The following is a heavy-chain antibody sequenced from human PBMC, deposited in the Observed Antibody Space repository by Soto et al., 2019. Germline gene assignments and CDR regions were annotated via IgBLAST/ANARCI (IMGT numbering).Heavy chain of an antibody. CDR1: GGSFSGYF. D-gene: IGHD3-3*01. CDR3: ARGRNRITMFGVAHALNWFDP. Sequence: QVQLQQWGAGLLKPSETLSLTCAVYGGSFSGYFWSWIRQPPGKGLEWMGEINHSGSTNYNPSLKGRVTVSVDTSKNQFSLELSSVTAADTAVYYCARGRNRITMFGVAHALNWFDPWGQGTLVTVSS. J-gene: IGHJ5*02. V-gene: IGHV4-34*01. CDR2: INHSGST.